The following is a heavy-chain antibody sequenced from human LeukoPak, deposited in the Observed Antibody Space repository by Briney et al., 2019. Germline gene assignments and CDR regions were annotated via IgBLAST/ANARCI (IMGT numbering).Heavy chain of an antibody. CDR3: ARDGGSPGYYYYYMDV. CDR1: GGSISSYY. CDR2: IYYSGST. Sequence: PSETLSLTCTVSGGSISSYYWSWIRQPPGKGREWIGYIYYSGSTNYNPSPKSRVTISVDTSKNQFSLKLSSVTAADTAVYYCARDGGSPGYYYYYMDVWGKGTTVTVSS. D-gene: IGHD2-15*01. V-gene: IGHV4-59*01. J-gene: IGHJ6*03.